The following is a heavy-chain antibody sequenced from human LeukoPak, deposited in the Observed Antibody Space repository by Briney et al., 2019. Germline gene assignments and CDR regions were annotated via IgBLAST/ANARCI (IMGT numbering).Heavy chain of an antibody. CDR3: ARYDILPGTHDAFDL. V-gene: IGHV4-30-2*01. J-gene: IGHJ3*01. D-gene: IGHD3-9*01. CDR2: MYHNGST. Sequence: SETLSLTCAVSGGSISSGDFSWSWIRQPPGKGLEWIGYMYHNGSTYCNPSLKSRVTISVDRSKNQFSLKLSSVTAADTAVYYCARYDILPGTHDAFDLWGQGTMVTVSS. CDR1: GGSISSGDFS.